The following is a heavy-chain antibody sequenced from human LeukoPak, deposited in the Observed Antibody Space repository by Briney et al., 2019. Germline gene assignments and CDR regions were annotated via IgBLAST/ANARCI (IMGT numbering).Heavy chain of an antibody. V-gene: IGHV4-59*13. CDR1: GVPICIYY. J-gene: IGHJ5*02. CDR2: FYYSGSP. CDR3: ARAPSGSGDPDYGGWFDP. D-gene: IGHD4/OR15-4a*01. Sequence: SETLSLTCTVSGVPICIYYWRCIRRPPGGGLEWIGYFYYSGSPNHNPPLKSRVTLSLDTPQNQFSLKLSHVTAADTAVYYCARAPSGSGDPDYGGWFDPWGQGTLVTVSS.